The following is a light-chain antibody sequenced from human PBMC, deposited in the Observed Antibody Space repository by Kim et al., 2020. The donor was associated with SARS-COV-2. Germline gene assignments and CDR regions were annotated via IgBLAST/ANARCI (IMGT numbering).Light chain of an antibody. CDR2: CAS. CDR1: QIISNKKYY. J-gene: IGKJ2*01. CDR3: QEYFSTNT. V-gene: IGKV4-1*01. Sequence: SLGERATINCKSSQIISNKKYYLAWYQQKPGQPPKLLIYCASNRESGVPDRFSGSGSGTDFTLTISRLQDEDVAVYHCQEYFSTNTFGQGTKLEF.